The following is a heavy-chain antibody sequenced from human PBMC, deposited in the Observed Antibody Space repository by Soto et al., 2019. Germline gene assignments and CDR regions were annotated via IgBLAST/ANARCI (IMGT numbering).Heavy chain of an antibody. J-gene: IGHJ5*02. CDR1: GSPFTGYY. CDR3: ARPFRPGGSYGRNWFDP. Sequence: EGSVKASFKAPGSPFTGYYMHLERQPARQGLEWMGWINPNSGGTDYAQKFQGRVTMTRDTSISTAYMELSRLRSDDTAVYYCARPFRPGGSYGRNWFDPWGQGTLVTVSS. CDR2: INPNSGGT. D-gene: IGHD1-26*01. V-gene: IGHV1-2*02.